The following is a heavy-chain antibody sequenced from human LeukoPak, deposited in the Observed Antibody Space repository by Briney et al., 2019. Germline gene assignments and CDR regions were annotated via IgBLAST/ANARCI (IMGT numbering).Heavy chain of an antibody. CDR3: ARDICSGGSCYSGGDV. D-gene: IGHD2-15*01. CDR1: GGTFSSYA. J-gene: IGHJ6*02. V-gene: IGHV1-69*04. CDR2: IIPILGIA. Sequence: SVKVSCKASGGTFSSYAISWVRQAPGQGLEWMGRIIPILGIANYAQKFQGRVAITADKSTSTAYMELSSLRSEDTAVYYCARDICSGGSCYSGGDVWGQGTTVTVSS.